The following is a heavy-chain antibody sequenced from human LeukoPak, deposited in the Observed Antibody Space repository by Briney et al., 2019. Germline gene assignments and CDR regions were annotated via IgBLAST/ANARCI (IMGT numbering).Heavy chain of an antibody. CDR1: GYTFTGYY. D-gene: IGHD6-13*01. J-gene: IGHJ4*02. Sequence: ASVKVSCKASGYTFTGYYMHWVRRAPGQGLEWMGWINPNSGGTNYAQKFQGRVTMTRGTSISTAYMELSRLRSDDTAVYYCARASGGSSWYRGWGQGTLVTVSS. V-gene: IGHV1-2*02. CDR2: INPNSGGT. CDR3: ARASGGSSWYRG.